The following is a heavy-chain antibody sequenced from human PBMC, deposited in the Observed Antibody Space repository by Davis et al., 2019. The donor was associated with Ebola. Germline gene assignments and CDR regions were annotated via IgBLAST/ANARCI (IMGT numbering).Heavy chain of an antibody. D-gene: IGHD3-9*01. Sequence: SVTVSFLASVYSFNSYNINRVRQAAGQELVWLGWMNPTSGNTGYAQKIEGRVTMTRDASISTAYMELSSLTSEDTAVYYCARSRGWLFLYGMDVWGQGTTVTVSS. CDR2: MNPTSGNT. J-gene: IGHJ6*02. CDR1: VYSFNSYN. V-gene: IGHV1-8*01. CDR3: ARSRGWLFLYGMDV.